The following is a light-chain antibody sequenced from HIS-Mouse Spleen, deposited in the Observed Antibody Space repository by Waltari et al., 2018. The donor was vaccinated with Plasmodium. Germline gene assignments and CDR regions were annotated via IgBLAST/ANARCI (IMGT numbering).Light chain of an antibody. CDR3: QQSYSTPWT. J-gene: IGKJ1*01. Sequence: DIQMTQSPSSLSASVGDRGTITCRASQSISSYLNWYQQKPGKAPKLLIYAASSLKSGVPSRFSGSGSGTDFTLTISSLQPEDFATYYCQQSYSTPWTFGQGTKVEIK. V-gene: IGKV1-39*01. CDR2: AAS. CDR1: QSISSY.